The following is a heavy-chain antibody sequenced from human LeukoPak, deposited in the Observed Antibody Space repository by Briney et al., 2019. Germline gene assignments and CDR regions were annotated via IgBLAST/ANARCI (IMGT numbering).Heavy chain of an antibody. V-gene: IGHV1-2*02. CDR1: GYTFTGYY. Sequence: ASVKVSCKASGYTFTGYYMHWVRQAPGQGLEWMGWINPNSGGTNYAQKFQGRVTMTRDTSISTAYMELSRLRSDDTAVYYCARDLTTVPQGGYHYYYYMDVWGKGTTVTVSS. J-gene: IGHJ6*03. CDR2: INPNSGGT. D-gene: IGHD4-17*01. CDR3: ARDLTTVPQGGYHYYYYMDV.